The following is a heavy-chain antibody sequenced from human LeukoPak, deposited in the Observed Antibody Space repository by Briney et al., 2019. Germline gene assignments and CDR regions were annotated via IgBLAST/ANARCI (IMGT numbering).Heavy chain of an antibody. CDR3: ARDQLDYYGSGSYYFRGWFDP. J-gene: IGHJ5*02. CDR2: IYTSGST. Sequence: SETLSLTCTVSGGSISSYYWNWIRQPAGKGLEWIGRIYTSGSTNYNPSLKSRVTMSVDTSKNQFSLKLRSVTAADTAVHYCARDQLDYYGSGSYYFRGWFDPWGQGTLVTVSS. V-gene: IGHV4-4*07. D-gene: IGHD3-10*01. CDR1: GGSISSYY.